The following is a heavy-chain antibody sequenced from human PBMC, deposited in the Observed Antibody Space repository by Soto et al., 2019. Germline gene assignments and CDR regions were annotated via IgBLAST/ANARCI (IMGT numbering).Heavy chain of an antibody. CDR1: GFTFSSYA. Sequence: QVQLVESGGGVDQPGRSLRLSCAASGFTFSSYAMHWVRQAPGKGLEWVAVISYDGSNKYYADSVKGRFTISRDNSKNTLYLQMNSLRAEDTAVYYCAREKWDASFDYWGQGTLVTVSS. CDR2: ISYDGSNK. D-gene: IGHD1-26*01. V-gene: IGHV3-30-3*01. J-gene: IGHJ4*02. CDR3: AREKWDASFDY.